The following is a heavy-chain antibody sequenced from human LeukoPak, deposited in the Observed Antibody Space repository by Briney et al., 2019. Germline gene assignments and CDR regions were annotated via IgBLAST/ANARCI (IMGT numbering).Heavy chain of an antibody. Sequence: SETLSLTCAVYGGSFSGYYWSWIRQPPGKGLEWIGEINHSGSTNYNPSLKSRVTISVDTSKNQFSLKLSSVTAADTAVYYCARWMYYYGSGRVGNAFDIWGQGTMVTVSS. D-gene: IGHD3-10*01. J-gene: IGHJ3*02. V-gene: IGHV4-34*01. CDR2: INHSGST. CDR1: GGSFSGYY. CDR3: ARWMYYYGSGRVGNAFDI.